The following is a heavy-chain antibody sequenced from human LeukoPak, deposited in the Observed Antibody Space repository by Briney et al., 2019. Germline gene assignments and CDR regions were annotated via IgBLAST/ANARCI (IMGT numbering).Heavy chain of an antibody. CDR3: ARLFSGFKQVVVTKGRGSHFDY. V-gene: IGHV1-18*01. CDR1: GYTFTSYG. J-gene: IGHJ4*02. Sequence: ASVKVSCKASGYTFTSYGISWVRQAPGQGLEWMGWISAYNGNTNYAQKLQGRVTMTTDTSTSTAYMELRSLRSDDTAVYYCARLFSGFKQVVVTKGRGSHFDYWGQGTLVTVSS. CDR2: ISAYNGNT. D-gene: IGHD3-22*01.